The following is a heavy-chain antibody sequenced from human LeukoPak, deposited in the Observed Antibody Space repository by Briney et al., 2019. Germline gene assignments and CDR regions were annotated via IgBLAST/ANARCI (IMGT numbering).Heavy chain of an antibody. CDR1: GFTFSSYS. D-gene: IGHD6-13*01. V-gene: IGHV3-48*01. CDR3: AREYSSPDHSVGYYYYMDV. CDR2: ISSSSSTI. Sequence: GGSLRLSCAASGFTFSSYSMNWVRQAPGKGLEWVSYISSSSSTIYYADSVKGRFTISRDNAKNSLYLQMNSLRAEDTAVYYCAREYSSPDHSVGYYYYMDVWGKGTTVTVSS. J-gene: IGHJ6*03.